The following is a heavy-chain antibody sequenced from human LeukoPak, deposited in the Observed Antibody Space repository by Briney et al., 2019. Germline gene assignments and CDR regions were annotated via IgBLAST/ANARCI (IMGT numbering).Heavy chain of an antibody. CDR1: GFNFDRYT. D-gene: IGHD3-10*02. CDR2: AGWAGGTT. J-gene: IGHJ4*02. CDR3: AKELDTMFFVY. V-gene: IGHV3-43*01. Sequence: GGSLRLSCATSGFNFDRYTIHWVRQAPGKGLEWVSLAGWAGGTTFYSDSVRGRFTISRDSGRKSVYLQMNSLTTDDTAFYFCAKELDTMFFVYWGQGALVTVSS.